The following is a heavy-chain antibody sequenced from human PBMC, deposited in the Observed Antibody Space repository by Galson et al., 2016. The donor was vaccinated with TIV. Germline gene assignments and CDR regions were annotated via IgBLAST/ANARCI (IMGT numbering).Heavy chain of an antibody. CDR3: ARSPPLGSTIYYFDY. CDR1: GFTFSNYG. J-gene: IGHJ4*02. V-gene: IGHV3-33*01. D-gene: IGHD1-26*01. CDR2: MWSDGTNE. Sequence: SLRLSCAESGFTFSNYGIHWVRQAPGKGLEWVSTMWSDGTNEHYADSVKGRFTISRDNSKDTLYLHMHSLRADDTAVYYCARSPPLGSTIYYFDYWGQGTLVTVSS.